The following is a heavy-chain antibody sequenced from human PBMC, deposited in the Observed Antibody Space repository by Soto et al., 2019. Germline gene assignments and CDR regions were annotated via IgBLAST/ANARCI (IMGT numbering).Heavy chain of an antibody. D-gene: IGHD1-1*01. V-gene: IGHV3-30*18. CDR3: AKNDGYATALNY. Sequence: LRLSCAASGFTFSSYGMHWVRQAPGKGLEWVAVISYDGSNKYYADSVKGRFTISRDNSKNTLYLQMNSLRAEDTAVYYCAKNDGYATALNYWGQGTLVTVSS. J-gene: IGHJ4*02. CDR1: GFTFSSYG. CDR2: ISYDGSNK.